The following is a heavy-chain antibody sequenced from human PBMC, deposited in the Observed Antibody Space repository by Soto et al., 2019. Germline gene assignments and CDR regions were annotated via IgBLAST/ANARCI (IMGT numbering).Heavy chain of an antibody. CDR3: ARANYCSSTSCYSYLDGLAVVRPYNWFDP. CDR2: IYYSGST. CDR1: GGSISSGGYY. D-gene: IGHD2-2*01. V-gene: IGHV4-31*03. Sequence: PSETLSLTCTVSGGSISSGGYYWSWIRQHPGKGLEWIGYIYYSGSTYYNPSLKSRVTISVDTSKNEFSLKLSSVTAADTAVYYCARANYCSSTSCYSYLDGLAVVRPYNWFDPWGEGTLVTVSS. J-gene: IGHJ5*02.